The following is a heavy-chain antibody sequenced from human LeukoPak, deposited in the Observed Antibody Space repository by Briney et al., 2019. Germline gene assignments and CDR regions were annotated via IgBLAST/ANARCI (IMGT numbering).Heavy chain of an antibody. D-gene: IGHD6-13*01. CDR3: ARDLAYSSSWYVSAFDY. Sequence: ASVKVSCKASGYTFTSYGISWVRQAPGQGLEWMGWISAYNGNTNYAQKLQGRVTMTTDTSTSTAYMELRSLRPDDTAVYYCARDLAYSSSWYVSAFDYWGQGTLVTVSS. CDR2: ISAYNGNT. V-gene: IGHV1-18*01. CDR1: GYTFTSYG. J-gene: IGHJ4*02.